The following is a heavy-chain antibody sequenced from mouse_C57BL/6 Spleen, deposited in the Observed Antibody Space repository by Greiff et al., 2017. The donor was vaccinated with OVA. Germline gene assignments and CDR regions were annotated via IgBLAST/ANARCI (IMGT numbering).Heavy chain of an antibody. CDR1: GYTFTSYG. J-gene: IGHJ4*01. V-gene: IGHV1-81*01. D-gene: IGHD2-4*01. CDR2: IYPRSGNT. Sequence: VKLVESGAELARPGASVKLSCKASGYTFTSYGISWVKQRTGQGLEWIGEIYPRSGNTYYNEKFKGKATLTADKSSSTAYMELRSLTSEDSAVYFCAGLNYAMDYWGQGTSVTVSS. CDR3: AGLNYAMDY.